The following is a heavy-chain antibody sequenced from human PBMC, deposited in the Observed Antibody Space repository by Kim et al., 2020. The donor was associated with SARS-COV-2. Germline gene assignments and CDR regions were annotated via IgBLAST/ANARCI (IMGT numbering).Heavy chain of an antibody. V-gene: IGHV4-39*02. J-gene: IGHJ2*01. Sequence: SRVTISVDTSKNQFSLKLSSVTAADTAVYYCAREGLVVVAATRDHWYFDLWGRGTLVTVSS. D-gene: IGHD2-15*01. CDR3: AREGLVVVAATRDHWYFDL.